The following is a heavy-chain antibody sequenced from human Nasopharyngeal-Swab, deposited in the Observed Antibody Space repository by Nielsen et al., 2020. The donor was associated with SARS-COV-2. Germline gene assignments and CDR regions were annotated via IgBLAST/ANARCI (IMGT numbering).Heavy chain of an antibody. Sequence: SETLSLTCTVSGGSISSYYWSWIRQPPGKGLEWIGYIYYSGSTNYNPSLKSRVTISVDTSKNQFSLKLSSLTAADPAVYYCARGGGSSSWVDYWGQGTLVTVSS. V-gene: IGHV4-59*01. D-gene: IGHD6-13*01. J-gene: IGHJ4*02. CDR2: IYYSGST. CDR3: ARGGGSSSWVDY. CDR1: GGSISSYY.